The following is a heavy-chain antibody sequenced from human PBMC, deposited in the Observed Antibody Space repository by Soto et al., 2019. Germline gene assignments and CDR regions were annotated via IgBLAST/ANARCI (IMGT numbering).Heavy chain of an antibody. CDR2: IYYSGST. V-gene: IGHV4-31*03. CDR1: GGSISSGGYY. D-gene: IGHD2-15*01. J-gene: IGHJ3*02. Sequence: QVQLQESGPGLVKPSQTLSLTCTVSGGSISSGGYYWSWIRHHPGKGLEWIGYIYYSGSTYYNPALKSRVTISVDTSKNQFSLKLSAVTAADTAVYYCATGVVSDAFDILGQGTMVTVSS. CDR3: ATGVVSDAFDI.